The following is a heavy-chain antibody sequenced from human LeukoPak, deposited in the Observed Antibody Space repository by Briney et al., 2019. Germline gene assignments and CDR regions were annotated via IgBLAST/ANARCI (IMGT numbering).Heavy chain of an antibody. CDR3: ANQVQYQLPLWVDY. V-gene: IGHV3-23*01. D-gene: IGHD2-2*01. CDR1: GFTFSNYA. Sequence: GGSLRLSCVASGFTFSNYAMSWVRQAPGKGLEWVSSISGGSYSLYYSDSVKGRFTISRDNSKSTLYLQMNSLRAEDTAVYYCANQVQYQLPLWVDYWGQGTLVTVSS. CDR2: ISGGSYSL. J-gene: IGHJ4*02.